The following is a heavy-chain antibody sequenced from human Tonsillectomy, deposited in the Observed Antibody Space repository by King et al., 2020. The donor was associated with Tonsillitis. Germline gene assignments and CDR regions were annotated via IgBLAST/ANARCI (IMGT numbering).Heavy chain of an antibody. J-gene: IGHJ6*03. CDR3: VKDDQFGQTGYYYMDV. Sequence: VQLVESGGGVVQPGGALRLSCATSGFTVDDDAMHWVRQAPGKGLEWDSLNIGEGGKRLYTDSVKGRFTISRDNSKNSRYLQMNSLRTEDTALYYCVKDDQFGQTGYYYMDVWGKGTTVTVSS. CDR2: NIGEGGKR. V-gene: IGHV3-43*02. CDR1: GFTVDDDA. D-gene: IGHD3-10*01.